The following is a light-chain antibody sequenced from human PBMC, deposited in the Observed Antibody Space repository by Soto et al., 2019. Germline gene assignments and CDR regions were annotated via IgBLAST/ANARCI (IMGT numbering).Light chain of an antibody. J-gene: IGKJ1*01. CDR2: KAS. CDR1: QTSNW. CDR3: QQYNNYSPST. Sequence: DIQMTQSPSTLSASVGDRVTITCRASQTSNWLAWYQQKPGKAPKLLIYKASSLENGVPSRFSGSGSGTEFTLTISSQQPDDFANYYCQQYNNYSPSTFGQGNKVEIK. V-gene: IGKV1-5*03.